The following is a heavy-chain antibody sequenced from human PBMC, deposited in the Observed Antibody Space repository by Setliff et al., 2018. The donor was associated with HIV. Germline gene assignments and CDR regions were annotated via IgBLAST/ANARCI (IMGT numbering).Heavy chain of an antibody. Sequence: SETLSLTCTVSGGSISNYYWTWIRQPPGKGLEWIGYIYYSGSTNYNPSLKSRVTISVITSKNQFSLKLSSVTAADTAVYYCATSTVAGLFDYWGQGALVTVSS. D-gene: IGHD6-19*01. CDR1: GGSISNYY. CDR3: ATSTVAGLFDY. CDR2: IYYSGST. J-gene: IGHJ4*02. V-gene: IGHV4-59*08.